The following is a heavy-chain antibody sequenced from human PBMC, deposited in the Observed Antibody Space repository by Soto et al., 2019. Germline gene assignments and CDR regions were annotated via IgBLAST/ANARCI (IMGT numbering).Heavy chain of an antibody. CDR3: ARSKVGATMERYFDY. CDR2: ISVYNGNT. J-gene: IGHJ4*02. D-gene: IGHD1-26*01. Sequence: QVQLVQSGAEVKKPGASVKVSCKASGYTFTSYGISWVRQAPGQGLEWMGWISVYNGNTNYAQKLQGRVTMTTDTYTSTAYMELRSLRSDDTAVYYCARSKVGATMERYFDYWGQGTLVTVSS. CDR1: GYTFTSYG. V-gene: IGHV1-18*01.